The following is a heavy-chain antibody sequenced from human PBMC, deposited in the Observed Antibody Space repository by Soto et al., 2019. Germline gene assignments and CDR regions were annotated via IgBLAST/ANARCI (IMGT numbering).Heavy chain of an antibody. Sequence: QVKLQESGPGLEKPSGTLSLTCAVSGGSISNNRWWTWVRQAPGKGLEWIGEIHDRGSTNYNLSLKRRAPVTIARSKNQFSLAMRAVTAENSAVYYCAGQWAAGYGAFDPWGQGTLVTVSS. CDR1: GGSISNNRW. V-gene: IGHV4-4*02. CDR2: IHDRGST. J-gene: IGHJ5*02. CDR3: AGQWAAGYGAFDP. D-gene: IGHD3-9*01.